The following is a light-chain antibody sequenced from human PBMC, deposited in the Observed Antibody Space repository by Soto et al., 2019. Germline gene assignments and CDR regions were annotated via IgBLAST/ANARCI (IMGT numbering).Light chain of an antibody. CDR3: SSFTGGSTFVV. J-gene: IGLJ2*01. CDR2: EVS. CDR1: SSDVGSYNR. Sequence: QSALTQPPSVSGSPGQSVTISCTGTSSDVGSYNRVSWYQQPPGTAPKLMIYEVSNRPSGVPDRFSGSKSGNTASLTISGLQAEDGADYYCSSFTGGSTFVVFGGGTKLTVL. V-gene: IGLV2-18*02.